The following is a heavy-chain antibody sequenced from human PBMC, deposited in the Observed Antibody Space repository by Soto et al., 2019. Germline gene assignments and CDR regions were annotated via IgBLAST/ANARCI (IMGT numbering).Heavy chain of an antibody. Sequence: QVQLVESGGGLVKPGGSLRLSCATSGFTFSDYYMSWIRQAPGKGLEFVSYISPKGTYRTYADSVKGRFTISRDNAKNSLYLQVNSLRAGDTDVYYCSRGGGGGLFGLWGQVTFFTVAS. CDR3: SRGGGGGLFGL. J-gene: IGHJ4*02. CDR1: GFTFSDYY. V-gene: IGHV3-11*06. CDR2: ISPKGTYR. D-gene: IGHD2-21*01.